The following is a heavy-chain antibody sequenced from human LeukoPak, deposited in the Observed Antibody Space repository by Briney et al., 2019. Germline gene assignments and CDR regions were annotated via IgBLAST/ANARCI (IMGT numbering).Heavy chain of an antibody. Sequence: ASVKVSCKASGGTFSSYATSWVRQAPGQGLEWMGWINPNSGGTNYAQKFQGWVTMTRDTSISTAYMELSRLRSDDTAVYYCARDGGTTGTDNWFDPWGQGTLVTVSS. J-gene: IGHJ5*02. CDR2: INPNSGGT. D-gene: IGHD1-1*01. CDR3: ARDGGTTGTDNWFDP. V-gene: IGHV1-2*04. CDR1: GGTFSSYA.